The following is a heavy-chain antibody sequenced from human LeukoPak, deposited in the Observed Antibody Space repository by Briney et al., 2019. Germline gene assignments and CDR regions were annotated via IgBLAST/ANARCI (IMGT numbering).Heavy chain of an antibody. D-gene: IGHD5-24*01. J-gene: IGHJ4*02. CDR2: MNPDGSQR. Sequence: GGSLRLXCAASGFSFSDSWMNWVRQAPGKGLEWVASMNPDGSQRYYADSARGRFTISRDNPKSSLYLQMNSLRAEDTATYFCARDRAYNSFDYWGQGTLVIVSS. V-gene: IGHV3-7*01. CDR3: ARDRAYNSFDY. CDR1: GFSFSDSW.